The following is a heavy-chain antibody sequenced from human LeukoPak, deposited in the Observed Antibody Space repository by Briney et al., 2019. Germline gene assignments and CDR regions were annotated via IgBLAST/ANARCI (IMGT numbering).Heavy chain of an antibody. D-gene: IGHD3-10*01. J-gene: IGHJ2*01. CDR2: IKQDGSEK. CDR1: GFTFSSYW. V-gene: IGHV3-7*01. Sequence: GGSLRLSCAASGFTFSSYWMSWVRQAPGKGLEWVANIKQDGSEKYSVDSVKGRFTISKDNAKNSLYLQMNSLRAEDTAVYYCAREVRFRAYFDLWGRGTLVTVSS. CDR3: AREVRFRAYFDL.